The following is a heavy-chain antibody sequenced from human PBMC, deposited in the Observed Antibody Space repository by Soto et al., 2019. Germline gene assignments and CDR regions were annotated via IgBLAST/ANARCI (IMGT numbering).Heavy chain of an antibody. V-gene: IGHV4-61*01. CDR2: IYYSGST. CDR3: ARFLGYSSGWYNWFDP. Sequence: PSETLSLTCTVSGGSVSSGSYYWSWIRQPPGKGLEWIGYIYYSGSTNYNPSLKGRVTISVDTSKNQFSLKLSSVTAADTAVYYCARFLGYSSGWYNWFDPWGQGTLVTVSS. CDR1: GGSVSSGSYY. J-gene: IGHJ5*02. D-gene: IGHD6-19*01.